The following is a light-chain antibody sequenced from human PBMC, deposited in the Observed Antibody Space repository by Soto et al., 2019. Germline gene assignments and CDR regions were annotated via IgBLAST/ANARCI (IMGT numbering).Light chain of an antibody. CDR1: QSVGRRY. CDR2: DTS. CDR3: KYQGT. V-gene: IGKV3-20*01. Sequence: IVLTQAPGILSLSPGERATLSCRASQSVGRRYLDWYQQKPGQAPMLLIYDTSERASDIPDRFSGSGSGTDFTRTISRLVPEDFAVYCCKYQGTFGGGTKVEIK. J-gene: IGKJ4*01.